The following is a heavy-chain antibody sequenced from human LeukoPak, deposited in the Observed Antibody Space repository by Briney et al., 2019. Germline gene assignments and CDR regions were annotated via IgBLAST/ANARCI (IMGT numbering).Heavy chain of an antibody. Sequence: GESLKTSCKGSGYSFNSYLIGLVRQIPGEGLEWVGIIYPGDSDTRYSPSVQGQVTSSADKSISTAYLQWRSLKAPDTDMSYCARLRGVSWKDFDYWGQGTLVTVSS. CDR3: ARLRGVSWKDFDY. CDR1: GYSFNSYL. V-gene: IGHV5-51*01. D-gene: IGHD6-13*01. CDR2: IYPGDSDT. J-gene: IGHJ4*02.